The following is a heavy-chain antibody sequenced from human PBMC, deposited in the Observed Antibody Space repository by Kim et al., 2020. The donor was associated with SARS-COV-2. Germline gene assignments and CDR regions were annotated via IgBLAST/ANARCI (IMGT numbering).Heavy chain of an antibody. CDR2: INAGNGNT. J-gene: IGHJ4*02. D-gene: IGHD3-22*01. V-gene: IGHV1-3*01. CDR3: ARGGDLLWDSSSFDY. Sequence: ASVKVSCKASGYTFTSYAMHWVRQAPGQRLEWMGWINAGNGNTKYSQKFQGRVTITRDTSASTAYMELSSLRSEDTAVYYCARGGDLLWDSSSFDYWGQGTLVTVSS. CDR1: GYTFTSYA.